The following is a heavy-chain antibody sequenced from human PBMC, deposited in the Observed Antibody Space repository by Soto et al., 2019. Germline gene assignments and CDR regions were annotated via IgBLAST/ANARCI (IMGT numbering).Heavy chain of an antibody. CDR3: EREATVPVGY. CDR2: IIPIFGTA. CDR1: GCTFSRYA. D-gene: IGHD4-17*01. Sequence: QVQLVQSGAEVKTPGSSVKVSCTASGCTFSRYAISWVRQAPGQGLEWMGGIIPIFGTANYAQKFQGRVTISADASTSTASMDLSSLRSEDRAVYSCEREATVPVGYGGRRTLVTVSS. V-gene: IGHV1-69*01. J-gene: IGHJ4*02.